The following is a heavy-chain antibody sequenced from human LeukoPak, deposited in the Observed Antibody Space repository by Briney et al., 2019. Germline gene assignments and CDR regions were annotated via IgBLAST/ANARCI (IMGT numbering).Heavy chain of an antibody. CDR1: GFTFSSYS. CDR3: ARGGSYYRYYYYYMDV. V-gene: IGHV3-48*01. CDR2: ISSSSSTI. Sequence: GGSLRLSCAASGFTFSSYSMNWVRQAPGKGLEWVSYISSSSSTIYYADSVKGRFTISRDNSKNTLYLQMNSLRAEDTAVYYCARGGSYYRYYYYYMDVWGKGTTVTVSS. J-gene: IGHJ6*03. D-gene: IGHD1-26*01.